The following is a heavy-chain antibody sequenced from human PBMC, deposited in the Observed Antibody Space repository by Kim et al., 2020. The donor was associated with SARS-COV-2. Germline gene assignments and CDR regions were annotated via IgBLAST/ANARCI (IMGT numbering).Heavy chain of an antibody. V-gene: IGHV4-39*01. D-gene: IGHD3-16*01. J-gene: IGHJ3*02. Sequence: TPALKSRATISGDPSKNQFSLKPSSVTAADTAVYYCARRGRWLQSDAFDIWGQGTMVTVSS. CDR3: ARRGRWLQSDAFDI.